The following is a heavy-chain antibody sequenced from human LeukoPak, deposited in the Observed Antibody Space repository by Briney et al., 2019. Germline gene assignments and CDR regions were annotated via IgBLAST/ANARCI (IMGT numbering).Heavy chain of an antibody. CDR1: GGSFSGYY. J-gene: IGHJ5*02. Sequence: SETLSLTCAVYGGSFSGYYWSWIRQPPGKGLEWIGEINHSGSTNYNPSLKSRVTISVDTSKNQFSLKLSSVTAADTAVYYCARQPVRITIFGVVIGVGWFDPWGQGTLVTVSS. CDR2: INHSGST. CDR3: ARQPVRITIFGVVIGVGWFDP. V-gene: IGHV4-34*01. D-gene: IGHD3-3*01.